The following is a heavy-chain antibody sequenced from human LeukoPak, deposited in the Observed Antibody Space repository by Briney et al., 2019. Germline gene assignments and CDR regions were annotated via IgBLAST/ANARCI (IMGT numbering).Heavy chain of an antibody. CDR3: ARKLMGVNPGMDV. V-gene: IGHV4-59*01. D-gene: IGHD3-10*01. CDR2: IYYSGST. J-gene: IGHJ6*02. Sequence: SGTLSLTCTVPGGSISGDFWSWVRQPPGKGLEWVGYIYYSGSTNYNPSLKSRVTISVDTSKNQFSLKLSSVTAADTAVYYCARKLMGVNPGMDVWGQGTTVTVSS. CDR1: GGSISGDF.